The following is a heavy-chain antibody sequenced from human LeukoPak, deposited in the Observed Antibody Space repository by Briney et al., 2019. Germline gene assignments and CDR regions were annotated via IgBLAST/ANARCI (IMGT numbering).Heavy chain of an antibody. V-gene: IGHV1-18*01. CDR1: GYTFTSYG. CDR3: ARESHVTREDY. J-gene: IGHJ4*02. D-gene: IGHD3-10*01. CDR2: ISANDGNT. Sequence: GASVKVSCKASGYTFTSYGNSWVRQAPGQGLEWMGWISANDGNTDYPQKLQGRVTMTTDTSTSTAYMELRSLRSDDTAVYYCARESHVTREDYWGQGTLVTVSS.